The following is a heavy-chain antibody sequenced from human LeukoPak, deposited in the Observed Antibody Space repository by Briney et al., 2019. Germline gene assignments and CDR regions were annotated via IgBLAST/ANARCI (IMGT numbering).Heavy chain of an antibody. V-gene: IGHV5-51*01. Sequence: GESLKISCKVSGYSFTSYCIGWVRQMPGRGLEWMGIIYPGDSGPTYSPSFQGQVTISVDRSINTAYLQWSSLQASDTAMYYCGMSGDRVPLQDDVFDVWGQGTMVTVST. CDR1: GYSFTSYC. CDR2: IYPGDSGP. D-gene: IGHD1-26*01. J-gene: IGHJ3*01. CDR3: GMSGDRVPLQDDVFDV.